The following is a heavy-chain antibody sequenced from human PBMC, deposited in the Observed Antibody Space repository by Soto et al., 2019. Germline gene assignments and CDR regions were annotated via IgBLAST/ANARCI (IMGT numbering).Heavy chain of an antibody. CDR2: ISAYNGNT. Sequence: ASVKVSCKASGYTFTSYGISWVRQAPGQGLEWMGWISAYNGNTNYAQKLQGRVTMTTDTSTTTAYMELRRLRSDDTAGYYCARGTFYGPAYCMDVWCQGTIVTGS. D-gene: IGHD3-10*01. CDR3: ARGTFYGPAYCMDV. V-gene: IGHV1-18*01. J-gene: IGHJ6*02. CDR1: GYTFTSYG.